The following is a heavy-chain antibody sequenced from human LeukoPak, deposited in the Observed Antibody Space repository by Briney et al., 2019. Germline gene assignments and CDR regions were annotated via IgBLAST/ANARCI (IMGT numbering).Heavy chain of an antibody. J-gene: IGHJ4*02. CDR2: INPSGGT. D-gene: IGHD3-22*01. V-gene: IGHV4-4*08. CDR1: GGSIGGDH. CDR3: ARAVTDTSLVDF. Sequence: KPSENLSLTCTISGGSIGGDHWSWIRQAPGEGLEWIGYINPSGGTSYNPSLRGRVTISLNTPANQFSLRLTSVTAADKAVYYCARAVTDTSLVDFWGQGTLVAVSS.